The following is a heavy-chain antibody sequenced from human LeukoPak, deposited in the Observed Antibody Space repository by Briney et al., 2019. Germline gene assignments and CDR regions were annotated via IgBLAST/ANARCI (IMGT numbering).Heavy chain of an antibody. V-gene: IGHV1-8*02. D-gene: IGHD3-3*01. J-gene: IGHJ4*02. CDR3: ARGASRSFDS. Sequence: ASVKVSCKASGYSFSDYYIHWVRQATGQGLEWMGWMNANSGNTSYAQRFQGRVTMTRDTSISTAYMEVRSLRSEDTAVYYCARGASRSFDSWGQGTLVSVSS. CDR1: GYSFSDYY. CDR2: MNANSGNT.